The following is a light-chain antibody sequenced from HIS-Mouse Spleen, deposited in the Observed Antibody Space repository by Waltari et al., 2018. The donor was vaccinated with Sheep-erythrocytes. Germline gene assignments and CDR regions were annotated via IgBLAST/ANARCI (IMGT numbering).Light chain of an antibody. CDR2: DVS. CDR1: SSDGGGYNY. Sequence: QSALTQPRSVSGSPGPSVTISCTGTSSDGGGYNYVPCYQQHPVKAPKLMIYDVSKRPSGVPDRFSGSKSGNTASLTISGLQAEDEADYYCCSYAGSYTFVVFGGGTKLTVL. CDR3: CSYAGSYTFVV. V-gene: IGLV2-11*01. J-gene: IGLJ2*01.